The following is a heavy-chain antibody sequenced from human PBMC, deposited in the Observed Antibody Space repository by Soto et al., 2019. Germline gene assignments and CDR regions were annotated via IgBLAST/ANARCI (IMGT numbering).Heavy chain of an antibody. Sequence: GGSLRLSCAASGFTFSSYAMSWVRQSPGKGLEWVSAIPGSSISTYYAGSVKGRFTISRDNSKNTLYLQMNSLRVEDTAVYYCAKIGSSSSVSLPLVLLDHWGQGALVTVSS. J-gene: IGHJ4*02. V-gene: IGHV3-23*01. CDR1: GFTFSSYA. CDR3: AKIGSSSSVSLPLVLLDH. D-gene: IGHD6-6*01. CDR2: IPGSSIST.